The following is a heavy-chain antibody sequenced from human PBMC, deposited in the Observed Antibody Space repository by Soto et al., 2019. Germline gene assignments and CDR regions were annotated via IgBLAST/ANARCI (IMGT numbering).Heavy chain of an antibody. Sequence: GESLKISCKGSGYSFTSYWISWVRQMPGKGLEWMGRIDPSDSYTNYSPSFQGRVTISADKSISTAYLQWSSLKASDTAMYYCAIVVVVAAGGYYYYYGMDVWGQGTTVTVSS. CDR3: AIVVVVAAGGYYYYYGMDV. V-gene: IGHV5-10-1*01. CDR2: IDPSDSYT. D-gene: IGHD2-15*01. CDR1: GYSFTSYW. J-gene: IGHJ6*02.